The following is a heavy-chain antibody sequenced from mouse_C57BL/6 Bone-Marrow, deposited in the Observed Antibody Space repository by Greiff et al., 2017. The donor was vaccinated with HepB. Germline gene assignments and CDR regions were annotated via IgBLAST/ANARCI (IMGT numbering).Heavy chain of an antibody. J-gene: IGHJ1*03. CDR3: ARPPPYGSYWYFDV. V-gene: IGHV1-26*01. Sequence: EVKLQQSGPELVKPGASVKISCKASGYTFTDYYMNWVKQSHGKSLEWIGDINPNNGGTSYNQKFKGKATLTVDKSSSTAYMELRSLTSEDSAVYYCARPPPYGSYWYFDVWGTGTTVTVSS. CDR1: GYTFTDYY. D-gene: IGHD1-1*01. CDR2: INPNNGGT.